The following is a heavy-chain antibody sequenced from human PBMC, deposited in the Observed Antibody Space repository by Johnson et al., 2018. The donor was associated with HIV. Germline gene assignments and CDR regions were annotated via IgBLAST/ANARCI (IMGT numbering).Heavy chain of an antibody. CDR2: IGFDGTSK. D-gene: IGHD1-26*01. CDR3: ARDSGAPGNDAFDI. Sequence: VQLVESGGGVVQPGRSLRLSCAASGFIFSSYAIHWVRQAPGKGLQWVAVIGFDGTSKYYADSLKGRFTISRDNSKNTLYLQMNSLRPEDTALYFCARDSGAPGNDAFDIWGQGTMVTISS. CDR1: GFIFSSYA. J-gene: IGHJ3*02. V-gene: IGHV3-30*04.